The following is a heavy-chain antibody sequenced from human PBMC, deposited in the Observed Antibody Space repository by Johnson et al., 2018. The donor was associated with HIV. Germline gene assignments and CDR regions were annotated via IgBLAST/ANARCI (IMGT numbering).Heavy chain of an antibody. J-gene: IGHJ3*02. D-gene: IGHD3-3*01. CDR1: GFTFSSYA. CDR2: ISFDGNTR. V-gene: IGHV3-30-3*01. CDR3: ARARIGVRPAGVFDM. Sequence: QVQLVESGGGVVQPGRSLRLSCAASGFTFSSYAMHWVRQAPGKGLEWVAVISFDGNTRFFGDSMKGRFTISRDNSNNTLYLQMNSLRGEDAALYYCARARIGVRPAGVFDMWGQGTRVTVSS.